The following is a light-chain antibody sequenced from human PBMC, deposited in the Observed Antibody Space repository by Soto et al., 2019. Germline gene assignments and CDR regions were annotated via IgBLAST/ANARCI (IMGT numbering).Light chain of an antibody. CDR2: EGS. CDR1: NSDVGSYNP. CDR3: CSYAGSRRV. Sequence: QSALTQPASVSGSPGQSITISCTGTNSDVGSYNPVSWYQQHPGKAPKLMIYEGSKRPSGVSNRFSGSKSGNTASLTISGLQAEDEADYYCCSYAGSRRVFGGGTKVTVL. J-gene: IGLJ2*01. V-gene: IGLV2-23*01.